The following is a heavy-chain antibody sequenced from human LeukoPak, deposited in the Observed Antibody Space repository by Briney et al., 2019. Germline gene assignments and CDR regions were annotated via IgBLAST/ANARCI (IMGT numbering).Heavy chain of an antibody. Sequence: GGSLRLSCAASGFTFNNHPINWVRQAPGKGLEWVSVISGSGGSIHYADSVKGRFTISRDNSKNTLYLQMNSLRVEDTAICYCAKGSQWLVLSFFDSWGLGTLVTVSS. V-gene: IGHV3-23*01. D-gene: IGHD6-19*01. J-gene: IGHJ4*02. CDR2: ISGSGGSI. CDR1: GFTFNNHP. CDR3: AKGSQWLVLSFFDS.